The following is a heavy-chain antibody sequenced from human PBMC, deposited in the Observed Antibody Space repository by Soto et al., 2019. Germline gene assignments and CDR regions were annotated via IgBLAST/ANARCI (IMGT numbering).Heavy chain of an antibody. J-gene: IGHJ4*02. V-gene: IGHV1-69*13. CDR2: IIPIFGTA. D-gene: IGHD3-10*01. CDR3: ARDRDYYGSGNIDY. Sequence: ASVKVSCKASGGTFSSYAISWVRQAPGQGLEWMGGIIPIFGTANYAQKFQGRVTITADESTSTAYMELSSLRSEDTAVYYCARDRDYYGSGNIDYWGQGTLVTAPQ. CDR1: GGTFSSYA.